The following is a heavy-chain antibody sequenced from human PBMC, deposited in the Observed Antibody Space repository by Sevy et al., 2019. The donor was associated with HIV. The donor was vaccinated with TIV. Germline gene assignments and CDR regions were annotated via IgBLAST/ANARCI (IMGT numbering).Heavy chain of an antibody. Sequence: SETLSLTCTVSGGSISSYYWSWIRQPAGKGLEWIGRIYTSGSTNYNPSLKSRVTMSVDTSKNQFSLKLSSVTAADTAVYYCARDLRAYCGGDCADAFDIWGQGTMVTVSS. CDR3: ARDLRAYCGGDCADAFDI. CDR1: GGSISSYY. J-gene: IGHJ3*02. CDR2: IYTSGST. D-gene: IGHD2-21*02. V-gene: IGHV4-4*07.